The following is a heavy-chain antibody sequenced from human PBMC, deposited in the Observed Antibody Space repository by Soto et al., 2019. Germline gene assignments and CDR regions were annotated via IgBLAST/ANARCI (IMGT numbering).Heavy chain of an antibody. Sequence: ETLSLTCAVYGGSFSGYYWSWIRQPPGKGLEWIGEINHSGSTNYNPSLKSRVTISVDTSKNQFSLKLSSVTAADTAVYYCARGVLWFGELSVPIYYFDYWGQGTLVTVSS. CDR3: ARGVLWFGELSVPIYYFDY. V-gene: IGHV4-34*01. CDR1: GGSFSGYY. J-gene: IGHJ4*02. D-gene: IGHD3-10*01. CDR2: INHSGST.